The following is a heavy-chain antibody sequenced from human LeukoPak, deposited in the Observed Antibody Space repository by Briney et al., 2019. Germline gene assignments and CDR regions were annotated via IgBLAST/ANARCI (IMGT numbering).Heavy chain of an antibody. J-gene: IGHJ4*02. D-gene: IGHD4-17*01. CDR1: GGTFSSYA. Sequence: GASVKVSCKASGGTFSSYAISRVRQAPGQGLEWMGGIIPIFGTANYAQKFQGRVTITADKSTSTAYMELSSLRSEDTAVYYCARDSRLYGDYAKPFLEPDYWGQGTLVTVSS. CDR3: ARDSRLYGDYAKPFLEPDY. CDR2: IIPIFGTA. V-gene: IGHV1-69*06.